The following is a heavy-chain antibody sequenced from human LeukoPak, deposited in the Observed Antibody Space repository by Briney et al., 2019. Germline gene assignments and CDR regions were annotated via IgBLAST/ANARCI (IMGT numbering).Heavy chain of an antibody. CDR3: SRSLEY. V-gene: IGHV3-7*01. CDR2: IKQDGSVK. CDR1: GSTFSHYW. J-gene: IGHJ4*02. Sequence: GGSLRLSCTASGSTFSHYWMDWVRPAPGKGLEWVANIKQDGSVKYYVDSVKGRFTISRDNTKNSLSLRMDSLRDDDTAVYYCSRSLEYSGQGTLVTVSS.